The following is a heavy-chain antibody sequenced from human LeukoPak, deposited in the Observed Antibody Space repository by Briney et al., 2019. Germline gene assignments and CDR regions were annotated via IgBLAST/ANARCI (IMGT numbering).Heavy chain of an antibody. CDR2: ISAYNGNT. Sequence: ASVKVSCKASGYTFTSYGISWVRQAPGQGLEWMGWISAYNGNTNYAQKLQGRVTMTTDTSTSTAYMELRSLRSDDTAVYYCARDTRIAVANTMGYWDQGTLVTVSS. D-gene: IGHD6-19*01. V-gene: IGHV1-18*01. CDR1: GYTFTSYG. J-gene: IGHJ4*02. CDR3: ARDTRIAVANTMGY.